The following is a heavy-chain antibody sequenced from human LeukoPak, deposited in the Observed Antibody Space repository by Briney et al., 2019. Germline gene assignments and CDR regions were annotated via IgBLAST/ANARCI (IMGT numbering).Heavy chain of an antibody. Sequence: SETLSLTCTVSGGSISSGGYYWSWIRQHPGKGLEWIGYIYYSGSTYYNPSLKSRVTISVDTSKNQFSLKLSSVTAADTAVYYCARVSYDILTGYFFAIDYWGQGTLSPSPQ. CDR3: ARVSYDILTGYFFAIDY. D-gene: IGHD3-9*01. CDR2: IYYSGST. J-gene: IGHJ4*02. V-gene: IGHV4-31*03. CDR1: GGSISSGGYY.